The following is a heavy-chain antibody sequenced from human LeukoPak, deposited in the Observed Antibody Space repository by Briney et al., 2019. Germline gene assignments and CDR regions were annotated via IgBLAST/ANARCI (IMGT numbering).Heavy chain of an antibody. V-gene: IGHV4-34*01. CDR1: GGSFSGYY. J-gene: IGHJ4*02. D-gene: IGHD2-21*02. CDR3: ARGLYCGGDCFNYFDY. CDR2: INHSGST. Sequence: PSETLSLTCAVYGGSFSGYYWSWVRQPPGKGLEWVGEINHSGSTNYNPSLKRRVTISVDTSKNQFSLKLSSVTAADSAVYYCARGLYCGGDCFNYFDYWGQGTLVTVSS.